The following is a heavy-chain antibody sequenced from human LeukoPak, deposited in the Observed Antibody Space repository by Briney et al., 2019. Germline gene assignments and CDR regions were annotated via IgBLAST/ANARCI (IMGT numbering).Heavy chain of an antibody. CDR1: GYTFTRYG. V-gene: IGHV1-18*01. Sequence: ASVKVSCKASGYTFTRYGISWMRQAPGQGLEWMGWITTYNGKTIYGQRFQGRVTMTTDTSTSTAYMELRSLRSDDTAVYYCAARSGELPYYFDYWGQGTLVTVSS. D-gene: IGHD1-26*01. CDR3: AARSGELPYYFDY. CDR2: ITTYNGKT. J-gene: IGHJ4*02.